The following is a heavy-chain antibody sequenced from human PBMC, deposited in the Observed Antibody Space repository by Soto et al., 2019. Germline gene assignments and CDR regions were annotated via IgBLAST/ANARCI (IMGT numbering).Heavy chain of an antibody. CDR2: FYTGGGT. V-gene: IGHV3-53*01. D-gene: IGHD5-12*01. J-gene: IGHJ4*02. CDR3: ASAKGQWLIHYFDY. Sequence: GGSLRLSCAASGFTVSSNYMSWVHQAPGTGLEWVSVFYTGGGTYYADSVKGRFTISRDISKNTLYLQRNSLRAEDTAMYFCASAKGQWLIHYFDYWGQGTLVTVSS. CDR1: GFTVSSNY.